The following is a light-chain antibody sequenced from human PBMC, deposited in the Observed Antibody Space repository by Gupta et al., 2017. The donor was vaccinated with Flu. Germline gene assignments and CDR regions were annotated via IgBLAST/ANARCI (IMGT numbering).Light chain of an antibody. V-gene: IGLV2-14*01. CDR1: SSDVGGYNL. Sequence: SSDVGGYNLVSWYRQHPGRAPKLMIFEVSNRPSGVSNRFSGSKSGNTASLTISGLQAEDEADYYCSSYTSSSTFVVFGGGTKLTVL. J-gene: IGLJ2*01. CDR3: SSYTSSSTFVV. CDR2: EVS.